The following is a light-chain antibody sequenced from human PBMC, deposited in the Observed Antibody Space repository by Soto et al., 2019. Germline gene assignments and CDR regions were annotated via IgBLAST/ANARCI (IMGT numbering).Light chain of an antibody. J-gene: IGKJ5*01. CDR1: QTISSW. CDR3: QETNYHT. V-gene: IGKV1-5*01. CDR2: AAS. Sequence: DIQMTQSPSTLSGSVGDRVTITCRASQTISSWLAWYQQKPGKAPKLLIYAASSLQSGVPSRFSGSGSGTDFTLTISSLQPEDFATYYCQETNYHTFGQGTRLEIK.